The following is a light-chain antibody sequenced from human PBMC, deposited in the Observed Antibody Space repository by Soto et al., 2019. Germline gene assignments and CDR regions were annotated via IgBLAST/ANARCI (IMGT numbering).Light chain of an antibody. CDR3: QQYHSLPLT. J-gene: IGKJ4*01. V-gene: IGKV1-33*01. Sequence: DIQMTQSPSSLSASVGDRVTITCQASQGINNFLNWYQQKPGKAPKLLIYVASNLETGVPSRFSGSRSGTDFTFTISSLQAEDIATYYCQQYHSLPLTFGGGTKVEIK. CDR2: VAS. CDR1: QGINNF.